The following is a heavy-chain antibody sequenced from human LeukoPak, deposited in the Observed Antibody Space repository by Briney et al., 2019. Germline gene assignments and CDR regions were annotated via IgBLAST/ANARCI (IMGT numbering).Heavy chain of an antibody. J-gene: IGHJ6*02. Sequence: GRPLRLTCAASGFTFSSYAMHWVRQAPGKGLEWVAVISYDGSNKYYADSVKGRFTISRDNSKNTLYLQMNSLRAEDTAVYYCARVGWGTQTMYYYYGMDVWGQVTTVTVSS. CDR1: GFTFSSYA. CDR2: ISYDGSNK. D-gene: IGHD3-16*01. CDR3: ARVGWGTQTMYYYYGMDV. V-gene: IGHV3-30*04.